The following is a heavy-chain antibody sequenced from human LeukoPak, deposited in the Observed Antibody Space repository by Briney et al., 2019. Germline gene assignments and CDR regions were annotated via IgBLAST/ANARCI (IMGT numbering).Heavy chain of an antibody. J-gene: IGHJ4*02. V-gene: IGHV4-34*01. Sequence: PSETLSLTCAVYGGSFSGYYWSWIRQPPGKGLEWIGEINHSGSTNYNPSLKSRVTISVDTSKNQFSLKLSSVTAADTAVYYCARGGYGGISWYFDYWGQGTLVTVSS. CDR1: GGSFSGYY. CDR3: ARGGYGGISWYFDY. D-gene: IGHD4-23*01. CDR2: INHSGST.